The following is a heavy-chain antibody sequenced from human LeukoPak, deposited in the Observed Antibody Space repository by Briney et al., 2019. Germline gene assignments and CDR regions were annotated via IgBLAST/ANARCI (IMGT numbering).Heavy chain of an antibody. V-gene: IGHV3-7*03. CDR2: IKQDGSEK. CDR3: ARVPSSSWYGWYFDY. J-gene: IGHJ4*02. Sequence: PGGSLRLSCAASGFTFSSYWMRWVRQAPGKGLEWVADIKQDGSEKYYVDSVKGRFTISRDNAKNSLYLQMNSLRAEDTAVYYCARVPSSSWYGWYFDYWGQGTLVTVSS. CDR1: GFTFSSYW. D-gene: IGHD6-13*01.